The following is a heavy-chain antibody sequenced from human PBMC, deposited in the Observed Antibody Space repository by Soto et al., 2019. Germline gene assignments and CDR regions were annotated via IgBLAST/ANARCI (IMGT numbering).Heavy chain of an antibody. CDR1: GGSFSGYY. V-gene: IGHV4-34*01. D-gene: IGHD3-9*01. CDR3: ARGNNANILTGYTVMGGMDV. CDR2: INHSGST. J-gene: IGHJ6*02. Sequence: QVQLQQWGAGLLKPSETLSLTCAVYGGSFSGYYWSWIRQPPGKGLEWIGEINHSGSTNYNPSLKSRVTIAVDTSKNQFSVKLSAVTAADTAVYYCARGNNANILTGYTVMGGMDVWGQGTTVTVSS.